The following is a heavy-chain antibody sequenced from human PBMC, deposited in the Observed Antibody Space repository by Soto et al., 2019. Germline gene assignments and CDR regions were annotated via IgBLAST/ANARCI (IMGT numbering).Heavy chain of an antibody. D-gene: IGHD5-18*01. CDR3: ARRRRHEYTYGFGFYFDH. CDR2: NNDRGTT. Sequence: QVQLQQWGARLVRPSETLSLTCGVSGGSFSGYYWNWIRQTPGKGLEWIGENNDRGTTSYNPSLRSRVTISIDTSKNQFSLRLTSVTAADTAVYFCARRRRHEYTYGFGFYFDHWGQGALVTVSS. J-gene: IGHJ4*02. CDR1: GGSFSGYY. V-gene: IGHV4-34*02.